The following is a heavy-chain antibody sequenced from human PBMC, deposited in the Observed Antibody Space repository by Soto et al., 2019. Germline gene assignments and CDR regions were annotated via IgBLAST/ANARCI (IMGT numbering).Heavy chain of an antibody. J-gene: IGHJ6*02. CDR3: ATRSRARGVGRGYYYGMDV. V-gene: IGHV1-18*01. D-gene: IGHD3-10*01. Sequence: ASVKVSCKASGYTFTSYGISWVRQAPGQGLEWMGWISAYNGNTNYAQKLQGRVTMTTDTSTSTAYMELRSLRSDDTAVYYCATRSRARGVGRGYYYGMDVWGQGTTVTV. CDR1: GYTFTSYG. CDR2: ISAYNGNT.